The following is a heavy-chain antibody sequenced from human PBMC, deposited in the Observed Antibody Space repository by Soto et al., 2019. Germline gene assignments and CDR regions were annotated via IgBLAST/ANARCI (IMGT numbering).Heavy chain of an antibody. CDR1: GYSISSGYY. V-gene: IGHV4-38-2*01. D-gene: IGHD2-2*01. J-gene: IGHJ5*02. CDR3: ARAGGYCSSTSCHWGWFDP. CDR2: IYHSGST. Sequence: SETLSLTCAVSGYSISSGYYWGWIRQPPGKGLEWIGSIYHSGSTYYNPSLKSRVTISVDTSKNQFSLKLSSVTAADTAVYYCARAGGYCSSTSCHWGWFDPWGQGTMVTVYS.